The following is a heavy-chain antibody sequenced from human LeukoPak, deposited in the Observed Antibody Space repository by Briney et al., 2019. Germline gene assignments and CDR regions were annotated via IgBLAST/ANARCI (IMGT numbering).Heavy chain of an antibody. CDR2: IHSSGTT. D-gene: IGHD6-25*01. CDR1: GDSISAYY. V-gene: IGHV4-59*01. CDR3: ARGGASSEWFDP. J-gene: IGHJ5*02. Sequence: PSETLSLTCTVSGDSISAYYWSWIRQTPGKGLEWIAFIHSSGTTNYNPSLKSRVSISVDTSNNQFSLSVNSVTAADTAVYYRARGGASSEWFDPWGQGTLVTVSS.